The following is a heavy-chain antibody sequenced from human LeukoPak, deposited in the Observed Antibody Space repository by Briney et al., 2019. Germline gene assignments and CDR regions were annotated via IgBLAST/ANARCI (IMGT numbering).Heavy chain of an antibody. J-gene: IGHJ4*02. Sequence: ASVKVSCKASGYTFTGYYMHWVRQAPGQGLEWMGWISPNSGGTNYAQKFQGRVTMTRDTSTSTVYMELSSLRSEDTAVYYCARERQDYYGSGSYLNYWGQGTLVTVSS. CDR1: GYTFTGYY. CDR3: ARERQDYYGSGSYLNY. V-gene: IGHV1-2*02. D-gene: IGHD3-10*01. CDR2: ISPNSGGT.